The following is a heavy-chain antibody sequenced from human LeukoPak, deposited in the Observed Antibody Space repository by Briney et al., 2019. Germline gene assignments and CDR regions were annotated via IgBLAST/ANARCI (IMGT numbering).Heavy chain of an antibody. D-gene: IGHD4-23*01. CDR2: IYTSGST. J-gene: IGHJ4*02. CDR1: GASISSYY. CDR3: ARVPRAVTEYYFDY. V-gene: IGHV4-4*07. Sequence: KASETLSLTCTVSGASISSYYWSWLRQPAGKGLEWLGRIYTSGSTNYNPSLKSRVTMSVDTSKNQFSLKLSSVTAADTAVYYCARVPRAVTEYYFDYWGQGTLVTVSS.